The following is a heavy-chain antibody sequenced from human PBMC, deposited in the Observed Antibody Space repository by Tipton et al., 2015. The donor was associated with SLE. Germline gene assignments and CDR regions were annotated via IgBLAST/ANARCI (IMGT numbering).Heavy chain of an antibody. J-gene: IGHJ6*02. CDR2: ISGIGGAA. CDR1: GLTFSSYD. V-gene: IGHV3-23*01. D-gene: IGHD6-13*01. Sequence: SLRLSCAASGLTFSSYDMSWVRQAPGKALEWVSAISGIGGAAFYADSVKGRFSVSRDNSQNTLWLQMNSLRAEDSAIYYCAKEVRDISGWSMDVWGQGTIVTVSS. CDR3: AKEVRDISGWSMDV.